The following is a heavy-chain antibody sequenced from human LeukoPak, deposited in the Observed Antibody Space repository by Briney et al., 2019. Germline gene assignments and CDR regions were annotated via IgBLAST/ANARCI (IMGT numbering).Heavy chain of an antibody. Sequence: PGRSLRLSCAASGFTFSSYGMHWVRQAPGKGLEWVAVISYDGSNKYYADSVKGRFTISRDNSKNTLYLQMNSLRAEDTAVYYCAKPFGSSSWSFDYWGQGTLVTVSS. J-gene: IGHJ4*02. CDR3: AKPFGSSSWSFDY. V-gene: IGHV3-30*18. CDR2: ISYDGSNK. CDR1: GFTFSSYG. D-gene: IGHD6-13*01.